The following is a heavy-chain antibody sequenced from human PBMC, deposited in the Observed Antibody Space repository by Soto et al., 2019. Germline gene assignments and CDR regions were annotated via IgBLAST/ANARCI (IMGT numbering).Heavy chain of an antibody. J-gene: IGHJ4*03. CDR3: VYSRAKHCSTRPCHLCIDL. CDR1: GFTFKYNA. V-gene: IGHV3-64D*06. CDR2: IPTSGESS. D-gene: IGHD2-2*01. Sequence: PWGTLRLSCSASGFTFKYNAMYWGRKGQGKGLDYISLIPTSGESSFYADAVKATFIVSSAISINTLNLRITSLFYADSASYSSVYSRAKHCSTRPCHLCIDLWGQGTMVTVSS.